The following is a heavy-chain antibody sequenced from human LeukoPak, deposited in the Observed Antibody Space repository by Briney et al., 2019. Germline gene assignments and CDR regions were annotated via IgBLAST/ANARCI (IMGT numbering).Heavy chain of an antibody. J-gene: IGHJ4*02. CDR1: GFTFSNAW. CDR2: IKSKTDGGTT. CDR3: TTESPPLSPAMVRRWDY. Sequence: PGGSLRLSCAASGFTFSNAWMSWVRQAPGKGLEWVGRIKSKTDGGTTDYAAPVKGRFTISRDDSKNTLYLQMNSLKTEDTAVYYCTTESPPLSPAMVRRWDYWGQGTLVTVSS. V-gene: IGHV3-15*01. D-gene: IGHD3-10*01.